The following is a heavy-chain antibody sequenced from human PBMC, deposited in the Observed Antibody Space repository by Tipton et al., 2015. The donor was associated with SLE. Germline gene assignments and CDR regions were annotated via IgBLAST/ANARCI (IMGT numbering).Heavy chain of an antibody. CDR3: ARRFRDSYYFDY. J-gene: IGHJ4*02. CDR2: IYDSGIT. D-gene: IGHD3-16*01. V-gene: IGHV4-30-4*01. Sequence: TLSLTCTVSGGSISSGDFYWTWIRQRTGKGLEWIGYIYDSGITYYNPSLKSRVTISADTSNNQFSLRLSSATAADTAVYYCARRFRDSYYFDYWGQGTLVTVSS. CDR1: GGSISSGDFY.